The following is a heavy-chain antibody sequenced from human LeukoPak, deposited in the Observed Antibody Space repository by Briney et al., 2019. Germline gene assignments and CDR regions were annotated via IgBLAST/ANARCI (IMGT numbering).Heavy chain of an antibody. V-gene: IGHV4-59*01. J-gene: IGHJ4*02. Sequence: PSETLSLTCTVSGGSISSYYWSWIQQPPGKGLEWIGYIYYSGSTNYNPSLKSRVTISVDTSKNQFSLKLSSVTAADTAVYYCARGGQSSGWYFYDYWGQGTLVTVSS. D-gene: IGHD6-19*01. CDR1: GGSISSYY. CDR2: IYYSGST. CDR3: ARGGQSSGWYFYDY.